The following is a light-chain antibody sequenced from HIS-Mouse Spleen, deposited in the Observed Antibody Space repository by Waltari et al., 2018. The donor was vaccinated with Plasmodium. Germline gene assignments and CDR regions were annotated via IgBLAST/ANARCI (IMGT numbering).Light chain of an antibody. V-gene: IGKV3-15*01. Sequence: EIVMTQSTATLSVSPGERANLSFRASQSVSSNLAWYQQKPGQAPRLLIYGASTRATGIPARFSCSGSGTEFTLTISSLQSEDFAVYYCQQYNNWSFTFGPGTKVDIK. CDR3: QQYNNWSFT. J-gene: IGKJ3*01. CDR1: QSVSSN. CDR2: GAS.